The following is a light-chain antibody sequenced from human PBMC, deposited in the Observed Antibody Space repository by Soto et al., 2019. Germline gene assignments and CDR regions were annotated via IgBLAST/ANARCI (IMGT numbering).Light chain of an antibody. CDR1: QNVNTN. V-gene: IGKV3-15*01. J-gene: IGKJ1*01. Sequence: VVLTQSPATLSASPGERVTLSCSASQNVNTNVAWYQQRPGQTPRLLMYDAFARATGLTARFSGSASGTVFTLTITSLQSDDFAVYYCQQYNNWPWTFGQGTKVEIK. CDR2: DAF. CDR3: QQYNNWPWT.